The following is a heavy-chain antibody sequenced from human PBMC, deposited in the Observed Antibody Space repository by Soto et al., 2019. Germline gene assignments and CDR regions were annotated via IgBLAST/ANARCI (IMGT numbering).Heavy chain of an antibody. CDR1: GFIFSDYG. J-gene: IGHJ3*02. CDR3: VRGGKVAAAFDI. D-gene: IGHD3-16*01. V-gene: IGHV3-33*01. Sequence: QEQLVESGGDVVQPGRSLRLSCAASGFIFSDYGLHWVRQAPGKGLEWVAVIWADGIKKYYADSVKGRFTISRDNYENMVYLQMNRLSVEDTAVYYFVRGGKVAAAFDIWGQGTMVTV. CDR2: IWADGIKK.